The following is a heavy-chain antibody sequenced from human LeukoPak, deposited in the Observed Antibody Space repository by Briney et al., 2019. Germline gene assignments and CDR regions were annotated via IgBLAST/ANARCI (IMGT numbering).Heavy chain of an antibody. CDR1: GGSFSGYY. J-gene: IGHJ4*02. CDR2: INHSGST. CDR3: ARGEKYCSGGSCYSYFDY. D-gene: IGHD2-15*01. V-gene: IGHV4-34*01. Sequence: PSETLSLTCAVYGGSFSGYYWSWIRQPPGKGLEWIGEINHSGSTNYNPSLKSRVTISVDTSKNRFSLKLSSVTAADTAVYYCARGEKYCSGGSCYSYFDYWGQGTLVTVSS.